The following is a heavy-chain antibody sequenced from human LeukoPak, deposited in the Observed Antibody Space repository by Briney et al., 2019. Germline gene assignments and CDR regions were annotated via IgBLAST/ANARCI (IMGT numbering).Heavy chain of an antibody. D-gene: IGHD6-13*01. V-gene: IGHV3-23*01. CDR1: GFTYSSYA. Sequence: RGSLRLSCAASGFTYSSYAMSWVRQAPGKGLEWVSAISGSGGSTYYADSVKGRFTISRDNSKNTLYLQMNSLRAEDTAVYYCAKSMYSSSWSDAFDIWGQGTMVTVSS. CDR2: ISGSGGST. CDR3: AKSMYSSSWSDAFDI. J-gene: IGHJ3*02.